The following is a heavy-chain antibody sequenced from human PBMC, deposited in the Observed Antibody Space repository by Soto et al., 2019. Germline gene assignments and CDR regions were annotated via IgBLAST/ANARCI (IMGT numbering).Heavy chain of an antibody. Sequence: QVQLVQSGAEVKKPGASVKVSCKASGYTFTSYDINWVRQATGQGLEWMGWMNPNSGNTGYAQKFQGRVTMTRNTTISTAYMGLSSLRSEGAAGYYCARSTNDYGDRHWGQGTLVTVSS. CDR2: MNPNSGNT. J-gene: IGHJ4*02. CDR3: ARSTNDYGDRH. D-gene: IGHD4-17*01. V-gene: IGHV1-8*01. CDR1: GYTFTSYD.